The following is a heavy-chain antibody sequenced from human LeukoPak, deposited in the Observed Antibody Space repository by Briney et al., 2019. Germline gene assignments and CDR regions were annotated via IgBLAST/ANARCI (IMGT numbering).Heavy chain of an antibody. D-gene: IGHD5-18*01. CDR1: GGSISSYY. V-gene: IGHV4-59*08. CDR2: IYYSGST. CDR3: ARRRYSYGYDDY. J-gene: IGHJ4*02. Sequence: SETLSLTCTVSGGSISSYYWSWIRQPPGKGLEWIGYIYYSGSTNYNPSLKSRVAISVDTSKNQFSLKLSSVTAADTAVYYCARRRYSYGYDDYWGQGTLVTVSS.